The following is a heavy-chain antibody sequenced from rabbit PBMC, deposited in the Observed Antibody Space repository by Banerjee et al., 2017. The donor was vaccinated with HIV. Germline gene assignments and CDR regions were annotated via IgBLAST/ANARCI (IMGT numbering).Heavy chain of an antibody. J-gene: IGHJ4*01. Sequence: QQQLEESGGDLVKPGASLTLTCTASGFSFSNSYWICWVRQAPGKGLEWIACIYNGDGSTYYASWVNGRFTISKTSSTTVTLQMTSLTVADTATYFCARWGAAYVDYDDSNLWGPGTLVTVS. V-gene: IGHV1S45*01. CDR1: GFSFSNSYW. CDR3: ARWGAAYVDYDDSNL. CDR2: IYNGDGST. D-gene: IGHD2-1*01.